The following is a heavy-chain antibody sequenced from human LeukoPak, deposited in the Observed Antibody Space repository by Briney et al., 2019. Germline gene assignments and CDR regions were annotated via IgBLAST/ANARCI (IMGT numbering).Heavy chain of an antibody. Sequence: SETLSLTCTVSGGSISTYYWSWIRRPPGKGLEWIAYIHASGPTNYNPSLKSRITISVDTSKNQFSLKLSSVTAADTAVYYCARHDAGIAARPFDNWGQGTLVTVFS. J-gene: IGHJ4*02. CDR1: GGSISTYY. V-gene: IGHV4-4*09. CDR3: ARHDAGIAARPFDN. D-gene: IGHD6-6*01. CDR2: IHASGPT.